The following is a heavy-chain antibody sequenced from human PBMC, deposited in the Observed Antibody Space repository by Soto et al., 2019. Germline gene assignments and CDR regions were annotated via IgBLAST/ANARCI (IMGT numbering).Heavy chain of an antibody. CDR3: TTLGHYYDTSPLDV. D-gene: IGHD3-22*01. V-gene: IGHV3-15*07. CDR2: IKSNTDGGTT. J-gene: IGHJ6*02. CDR1: GFTFTNAW. Sequence: PGGSLRLSCAASGFTFTNAWMHWVRQAPGKGLEWVGRIKSNTDGGTTDYAAPVKGRFTISREDSKNTLYLQMSSLKTEDTAVYYCTTLGHYYDTSPLDVWGQGTTVTVSS.